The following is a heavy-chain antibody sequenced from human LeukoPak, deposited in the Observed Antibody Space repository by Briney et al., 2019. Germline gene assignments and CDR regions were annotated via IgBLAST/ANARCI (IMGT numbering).Heavy chain of an antibody. J-gene: IGHJ4*02. CDR1: GRSISSGGYS. Sequence: SQTLSLTCAVSGRSISSGGYSWSWIRQPPGNGLEWIGYIYHSGSTYYNPSLKSRVTISVDRSMNQFSLKLSSVTAADTAVYYCASSGITGAFDYWGQGTLGTVSS. CDR2: IYHSGST. CDR3: ASSGITGAFDY. V-gene: IGHV4-30-2*01. D-gene: IGHD3-10*01.